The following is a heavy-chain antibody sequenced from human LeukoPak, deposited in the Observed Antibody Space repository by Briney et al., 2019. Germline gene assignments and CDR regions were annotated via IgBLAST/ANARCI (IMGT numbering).Heavy chain of an antibody. Sequence: GGSLRLSCAVSGFTFSSYSMNWVRQAPGKGLEWVSYISSSSSSYIYYADSVKGRFTISRDNAKNSLYLQMNSLRAEDTAVYYCAKTSIGATRGAFDIWGQGTMVTVSS. CDR3: AKTSIGATRGAFDI. CDR1: GFTFSSYS. CDR2: ISSSSSSYI. V-gene: IGHV3-21*05. J-gene: IGHJ3*02. D-gene: IGHD1-26*01.